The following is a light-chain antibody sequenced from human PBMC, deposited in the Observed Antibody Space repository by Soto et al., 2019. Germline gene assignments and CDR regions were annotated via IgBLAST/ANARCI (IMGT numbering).Light chain of an antibody. CDR1: QSVSSN. CDR3: QQYNNWPPT. CDR2: GAS. J-gene: IGKJ1*01. Sequence: EIVMTQSPATLSVSPGERATLSCRASQSVSSNLVWYQQKPGQAPRLLIYGASTRATGIPARFSGSGSGTEFTLTISSLQSEDFAVYYCQQYNNWPPTLGQGTKVDIK. V-gene: IGKV3-15*01.